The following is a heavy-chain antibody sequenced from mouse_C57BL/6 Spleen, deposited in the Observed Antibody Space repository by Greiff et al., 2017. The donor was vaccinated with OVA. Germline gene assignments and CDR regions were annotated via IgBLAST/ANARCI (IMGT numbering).Heavy chain of an antibody. J-gene: IGHJ2*01. Sequence: QVTLKVSGPGLLQSSQSLSLTCSFSGFSLSTSGMGVSWIRPPSGKGLEWLAHLYWDDDKRNNPSLKSRLTISKDTSRHQVFLKITRVDTADTATYYCARRPPNWNEGDYFDYWGQGTTLTVSS. CDR3: ARRPPNWNEGDYFDY. D-gene: IGHD4-1*02. CDR2: LYWDDDK. V-gene: IGHV8-12*01. CDR1: GFSLSTSGMG.